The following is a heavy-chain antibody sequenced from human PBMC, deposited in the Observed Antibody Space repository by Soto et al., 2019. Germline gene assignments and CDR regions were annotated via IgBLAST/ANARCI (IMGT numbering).Heavy chain of an antibody. CDR2: IYYSGST. J-gene: IGHJ6*02. Sequence: SETLSLTCTVSGGSISSGGYFWSWIRQHPGKGLEWIGYIYYSGSTYYNPSLKSRVTISVDTSKKKFSLKLSSVTAADTAVYYCARGGDDYDGSGYRVAYGMDVWGQGTTVTVSS. CDR1: GGSISSGGYF. CDR3: ARGGDDYDGSGYRVAYGMDV. V-gene: IGHV4-31*03. D-gene: IGHD3-22*01.